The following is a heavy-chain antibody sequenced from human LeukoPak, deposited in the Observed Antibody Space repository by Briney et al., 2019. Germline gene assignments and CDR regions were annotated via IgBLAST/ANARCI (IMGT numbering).Heavy chain of an antibody. CDR2: IRSKAYGGTT. CDR3: TSQERLAYCGGNCDPYYYYYMDV. CDR1: GFTFGDYA. V-gene: IGHV3-49*04. Sequence: RSLRLSCTASGFTFGDYAMSWVRQAPGKGLEWVGFIRSKAYGGTTEYAASVKGRFTISRDDSKSIAYLQMNSLKTEDTAVYYCTSQERLAYCGGNCDPYYYYYMDVWGKGTTVTVSS. J-gene: IGHJ6*03. D-gene: IGHD2-21*02.